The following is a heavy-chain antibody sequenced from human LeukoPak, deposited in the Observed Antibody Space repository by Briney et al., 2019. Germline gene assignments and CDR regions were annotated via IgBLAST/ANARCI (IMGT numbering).Heavy chain of an antibody. CDR3: AKDDAWLRFGE. CDR1: GFTFSSYW. J-gene: IGHJ4*02. D-gene: IGHD3-10*01. V-gene: IGHV3-7*03. Sequence: PGGSLRLSCEGSGFTFSSYWMNWVRQAPGKGLEWVANIKQDGSEKYYVDSVKGRFTISRDNAKNSLYLEVISLTAEDTAVYYCAKDDAWLRFGEWSQGTLVTVSS. CDR2: IKQDGSEK.